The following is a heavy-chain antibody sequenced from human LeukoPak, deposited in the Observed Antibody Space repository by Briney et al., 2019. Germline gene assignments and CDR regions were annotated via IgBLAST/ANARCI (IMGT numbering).Heavy chain of an antibody. CDR3: ARSRSDGYYYYYYYMDV. V-gene: IGHV4-38-2*02. Sequence: PSETLSLTCTVSGYSISSGYNWGWIRQPPGEGLEWIGSIYHTGSTYYNPSLKSRVTVSVDTSKNQFSLKLTSVTAADTALYYCARSRSDGYYYYYYYMDVWGKGTTVTVSS. CDR1: GYSISSGYN. J-gene: IGHJ6*03. CDR2: IYHTGST. D-gene: IGHD2-15*01.